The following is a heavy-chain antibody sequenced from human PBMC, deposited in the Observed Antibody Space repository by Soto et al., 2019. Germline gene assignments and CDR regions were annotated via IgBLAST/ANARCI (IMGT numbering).Heavy chain of an antibody. CDR2: IHYGGSI. CDR3: ARPYYDNIGYGLDP. D-gene: IGHD3-22*01. CDR1: GASISTDE. J-gene: IGHJ5*02. V-gene: IGHV4-59*01. Sequence: SEPLCLTSTVSGASISTDECRCILQSPGKGLEWLGYIHYGGSINYDPSLQSRVIISVDTSKNQFFLRLSSVTIGDTAVYYCARPYYDNIGYGLDPWGQGTLVTVSS.